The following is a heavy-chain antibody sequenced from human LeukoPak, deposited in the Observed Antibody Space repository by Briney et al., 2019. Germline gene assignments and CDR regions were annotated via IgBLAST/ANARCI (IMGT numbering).Heavy chain of an antibody. J-gene: IGHJ4*02. CDR2: ISGSGGST. Sequence: PGGSLRLSCAASGFTFSSYSMNWVRQAPGKGLEWVSAISGSGGSTYYADSVKGRFTISRDNSKNTLYLQMNSLRAEDTAVYYCAKDYEWELPVYFDYWGQGTLVTVSS. D-gene: IGHD1-26*01. CDR3: AKDYEWELPVYFDY. V-gene: IGHV3-23*01. CDR1: GFTFSSYS.